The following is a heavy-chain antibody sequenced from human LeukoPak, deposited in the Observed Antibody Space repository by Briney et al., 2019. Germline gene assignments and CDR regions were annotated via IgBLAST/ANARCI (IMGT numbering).Heavy chain of an antibody. CDR1: GGTFSSSA. V-gene: IGHV1-69*04. CDR2: IIPILGIA. D-gene: IGHD3-22*01. Sequence: SVKVSCKASGGTFSSSAISWVRQAPGQGLEWMGRIIPILGIANYAQKFQGRVTITADKSTSTAYMELSSLRSEDTAVYYCARDEFEYYDSSGCHVFDSCGQGTMVTVSS. J-gene: IGHJ3*02. CDR3: ARDEFEYYDSSGCHVFDS.